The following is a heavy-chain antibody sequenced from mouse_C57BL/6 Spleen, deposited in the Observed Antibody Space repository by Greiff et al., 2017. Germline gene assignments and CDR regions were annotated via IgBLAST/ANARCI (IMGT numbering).Heavy chain of an antibody. Sequence: QVQLKQPGAELVKPGASVKLSCKASGYTFTSYWMQWVKQRPGQGLEWIGEIDPSDSYTNYNQKFKGKATLTVDTSSSTAYMQLSSLTSEDSAVYYCARGDYGSSLYYFDYWGQGTTLTVSS. D-gene: IGHD1-1*01. J-gene: IGHJ2*01. CDR2: IDPSDSYT. CDR1: GYTFTSYW. CDR3: ARGDYGSSLYYFDY. V-gene: IGHV1-50*01.